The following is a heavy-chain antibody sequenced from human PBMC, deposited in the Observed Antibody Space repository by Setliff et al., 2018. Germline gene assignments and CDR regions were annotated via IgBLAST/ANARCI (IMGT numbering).Heavy chain of an antibody. CDR1: GDSLSGDNYF. D-gene: IGHD3-10*01. CDR3: ARTSTYVLGSGSYWDRCFDP. V-gene: IGHV4-30-4*02. J-gene: IGHJ5*02. Sequence: SETLSLTCTVSGDSLSGDNYFWSWIRHLPGKGLQWLGHIYYTGKTYYNPSLKSRLEMSVDTSKREFALRLSSVTAADTAVYYCARTSTYVLGSGSYWDRCFDPWGQGTLVTVSS. CDR2: IYYTGKT.